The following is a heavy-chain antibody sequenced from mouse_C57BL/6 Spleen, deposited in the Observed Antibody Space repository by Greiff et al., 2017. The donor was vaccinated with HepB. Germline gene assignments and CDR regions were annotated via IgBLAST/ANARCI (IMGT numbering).Heavy chain of an antibody. J-gene: IGHJ3*01. D-gene: IGHD1-1*01. CDR2: IDPSDSYT. CDR1: GYTFTSYW. V-gene: IGHV1-69*01. CDR3: YYYGSSFAY. Sequence: QVQLQQSGAELVMPGASVKLSCKASGYTFTSYWMHWVKQRPGQGLEWIGEIDPSDSYTNYNQKFKGKSTLTVDKSSSTAYMQLSSLTSEDSAVYYCYYYGSSFAYWGQGTLVTVSA.